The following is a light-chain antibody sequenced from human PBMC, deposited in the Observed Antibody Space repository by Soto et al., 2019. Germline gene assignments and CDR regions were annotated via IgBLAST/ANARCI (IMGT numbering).Light chain of an antibody. CDR1: SSDVGSYKL. V-gene: IGLV2-23*01. CDR2: EGS. CDR3: CSYAGSNTYV. J-gene: IGLJ1*01. Sequence: QSVLTQPASVSGSPGQSITISCTGTSSDVGSYKLVSWYQQHPGKAPKFMIYEGSKRPSGVSNRFSGSKSGNTASLTISGLQAEDEADYYCCSYAGSNTYVFGTGTKVTVL.